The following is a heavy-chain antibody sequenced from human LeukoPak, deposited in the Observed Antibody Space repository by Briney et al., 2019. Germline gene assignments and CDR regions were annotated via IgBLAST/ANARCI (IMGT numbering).Heavy chain of an antibody. CDR3: ASERGYSGQDGDV. Sequence: SETLSLTCTVSGGSISSSSYYWGWIRQPPGKGLEWIGSIYYSGSTYYNPSLKSRVTISVDTSKNQFSLKLSSVTAADTAVYYCASERGYSGQDGDVWGKGTTVTVSS. CDR2: IYYSGST. J-gene: IGHJ6*04. D-gene: IGHD5-12*01. CDR1: GGSISSSSYY. V-gene: IGHV4-39*01.